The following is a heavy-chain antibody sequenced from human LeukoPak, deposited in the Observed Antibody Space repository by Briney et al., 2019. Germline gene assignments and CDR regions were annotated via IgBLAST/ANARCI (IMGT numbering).Heavy chain of an antibody. Sequence: GGSLRLSCAASGFTFSSYGMHWVRQAPGKGLEWVAFIHYDGSNKYYADSVKGRFTISRDNSKNTLYLQMNSLRAEDTAVYYCAKEDPSYYYYMDVWGKGTTVTISS. CDR1: GFTFSSYG. CDR3: AKEDPSYYYYMDV. V-gene: IGHV3-30*02. J-gene: IGHJ6*03. CDR2: IHYDGSNK.